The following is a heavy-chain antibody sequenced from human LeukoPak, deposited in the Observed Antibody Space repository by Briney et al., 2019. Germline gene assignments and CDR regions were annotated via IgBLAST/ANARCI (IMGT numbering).Heavy chain of an antibody. J-gene: IGHJ4*02. Sequence: SETLSLTCAVSGGSISSGGYSWSWIRQPPGKGLEWIGYIYHSGSTYYNPSLKSRVTISVDTSKNQFSLKLSSVTAADTAVYYCARSPTRYCSSTSCPTRRSATDYWGQGTLVTVSS. CDR3: ARSPTRYCSSTSCPTRRSATDY. CDR2: IYHSGST. V-gene: IGHV4-30-2*01. D-gene: IGHD2-2*01. CDR1: GGSISSGGYS.